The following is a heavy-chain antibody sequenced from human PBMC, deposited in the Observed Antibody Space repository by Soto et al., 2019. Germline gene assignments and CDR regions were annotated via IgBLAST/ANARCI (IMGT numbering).Heavy chain of an antibody. J-gene: IGHJ4*02. D-gene: IGHD4-17*01. V-gene: IGHV4-39*01. CDR2: MDSSGNT. CDR3: ARRHGGPFDC. CDR1: GGSISSTGYY. Sequence: WETLSLTCTVSGGSISSTGYYWGWIRQPPGKGLEWIGYMDSSGNTYYNLSLKSRVTISVDTSKSQFSLKLSSVTAADTAVYYCARRHGGPFDCWGQGTLVTVSS.